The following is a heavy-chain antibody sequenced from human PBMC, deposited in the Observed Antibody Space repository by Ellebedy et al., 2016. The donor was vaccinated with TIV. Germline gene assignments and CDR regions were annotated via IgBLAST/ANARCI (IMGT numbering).Heavy chain of an antibody. Sequence: GESLKISCAASGITFSRYWMAWVRQTPGKGLEWVANMNHDGSTKYYADSVRGRFAISRDNSKDSLYLQMNSLRVEDTAVYYCARDVWSYFDIWGQGTLITVSS. CDR3: ARDVWSYFDI. V-gene: IGHV3-7*03. CDR2: MNHDGSTK. J-gene: IGHJ4*02. CDR1: GITFSRYW. D-gene: IGHD3-3*01.